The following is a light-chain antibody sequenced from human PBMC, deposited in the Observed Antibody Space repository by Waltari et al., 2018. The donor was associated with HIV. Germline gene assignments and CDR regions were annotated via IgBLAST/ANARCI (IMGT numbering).Light chain of an antibody. J-gene: IGLJ2*01. CDR3: AAWDDSLSGPV. CDR2: RND. Sequence: QSVLIQPPSPSGTPGQSVTISCSGSNSNLGSNYVYWYQQLPGTAPKLLIYRNDQRPSGVPDRFSGSKSGTSASLAISGLRSEDEADYYCAAWDDSLSGPVFGGGTKVTVL. V-gene: IGLV1-47*01. CDR1: NSNLGSNY.